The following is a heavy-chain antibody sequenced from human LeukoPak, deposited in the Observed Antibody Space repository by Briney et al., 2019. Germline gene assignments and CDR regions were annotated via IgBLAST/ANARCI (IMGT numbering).Heavy chain of an antibody. J-gene: IGHJ1*01. Sequence: GGSLRLSCAASGFHLSSYAMSWVRQAPGKGLEWVSAISGSCGSTFYADSVKGRFTISRENAKNTLYLQMNRLRAEDQAVYYCAKGASGWELLVVNWGQGALVSVSS. D-gene: IGHD1-26*01. CDR1: GFHLSSYA. CDR3: AKGASGWELLVVN. V-gene: IGHV3-23*01. CDR2: ISGSCGST.